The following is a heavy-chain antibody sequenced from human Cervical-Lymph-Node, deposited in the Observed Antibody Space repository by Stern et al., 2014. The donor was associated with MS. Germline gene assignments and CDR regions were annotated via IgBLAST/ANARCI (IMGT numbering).Heavy chain of an antibody. CDR1: GFTFSSYW. Sequence: EVQLLESGGGLVRPGGSLRLSCAASGFTFSSYWMHWVRQAPGKGLVWVSRIRSDGSSTNYADSVKGRFTISRDNAKNTLSLQMNSLRAEDTAVYYCARDTWSSYGLYYFDRWGQGTLVTVSS. CDR2: IRSDGSST. D-gene: IGHD3-10*01. J-gene: IGHJ4*02. CDR3: ARDTWSSYGLYYFDR. V-gene: IGHV3-74*01.